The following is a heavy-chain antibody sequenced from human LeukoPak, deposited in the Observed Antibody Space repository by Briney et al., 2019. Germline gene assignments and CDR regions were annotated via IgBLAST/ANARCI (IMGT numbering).Heavy chain of an antibody. V-gene: IGHV3-23*01. CDR1: GFTFSSYA. CDR3: ANGNNGDYVRLDY. D-gene: IGHD4-17*01. Sequence: GGSLRLSCAASGFTFSSYAMSWVRQAPGKGLEWVSAISGSGGNTYYADSVKGRFTISRDNSKNTLHLQMNSLRAEDTAVYYCANGNNGDYVRLDYWGQGTLVTVSS. J-gene: IGHJ4*02. CDR2: ISGSGGNT.